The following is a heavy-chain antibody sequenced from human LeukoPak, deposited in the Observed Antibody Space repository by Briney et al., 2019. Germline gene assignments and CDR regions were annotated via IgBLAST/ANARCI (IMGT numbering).Heavy chain of an antibody. CDR3: ASLIVGDQDDAFDI. J-gene: IGHJ3*02. D-gene: IGHD1-26*01. Sequence: ASVKVSCRASGYTFTGYYMHWVRQAPGQGLEWMGWINPNSGGTNYAQKFQGRVTMTRDTSISTAYMELSRLRSDDTAVYYCASLIVGDQDDAFDIWGQGTMVTVSS. CDR1: GYTFTGYY. CDR2: INPNSGGT. V-gene: IGHV1-2*02.